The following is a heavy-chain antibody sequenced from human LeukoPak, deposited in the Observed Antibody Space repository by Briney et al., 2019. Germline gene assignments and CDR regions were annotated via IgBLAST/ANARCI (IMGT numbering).Heavy chain of an antibody. V-gene: IGHV3-74*01. J-gene: IGHJ4*02. CDR3: AQDTSGYYAY. CDR1: GFTFSSYW. CDR2: INADGSAT. D-gene: IGHD3-22*01. Sequence: GGSLRLSCAASGFTFSSYWRHGVRQAPGKGLVWVSRINADGSATIYADSVKGRFTISRDNAKNTLYLQMNSLRAEDTAVYYCAQDTSGYYAYWGQGTLVTVSS.